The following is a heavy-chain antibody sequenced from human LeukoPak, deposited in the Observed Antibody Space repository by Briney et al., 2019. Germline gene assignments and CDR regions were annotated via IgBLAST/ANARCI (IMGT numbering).Heavy chain of an antibody. Sequence: ASVKVSCKASGYTFTSYYMHWVRQAPGQGLEWMGIINPSGGSTSYAQKFQGRVTMTRDTSTSTVYMELSSLRSEDTAVYYCARDLRPYYYDSSGSTIDYWGQGTLVTVPS. CDR1: GYTFTSYY. CDR2: INPSGGST. V-gene: IGHV1-46*01. D-gene: IGHD3-22*01. J-gene: IGHJ4*02. CDR3: ARDLRPYYYDSSGSTIDY.